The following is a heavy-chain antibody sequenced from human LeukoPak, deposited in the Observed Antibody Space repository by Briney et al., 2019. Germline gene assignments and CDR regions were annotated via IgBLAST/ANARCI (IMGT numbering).Heavy chain of an antibody. J-gene: IGHJ6*02. CDR1: GGSISNYY. D-gene: IGHD3-10*01. CDR2: MSYSGST. Sequence: PSETLSLTCTVSGGSISNYYWSWIRQPPGEGLEWIGYMSYSGSTDYNPSLKSRVTISVDTSQNQFSLKLRSMTAADTAVYYCARDSFYYGSRTSFYGIDVWGQGTTVTVSS. CDR3: ARDSFYYGSRTSFYGIDV. V-gene: IGHV4-59*01.